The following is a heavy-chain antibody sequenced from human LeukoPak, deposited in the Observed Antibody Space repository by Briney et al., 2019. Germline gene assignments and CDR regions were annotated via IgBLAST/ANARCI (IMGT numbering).Heavy chain of an antibody. CDR3: ARRYDFWSGYYTGYFDY. Sequence: SETLSLTCAVYGGSFSGYYWSWIRQPPGKGLEWIGEINHSGGTNYNPSLRSRVTISVDTSKNQFSLKLSSVTAADTAVYYCARRYDFWSGYYTGYFDYWGQGTPVTVSS. D-gene: IGHD3-3*01. V-gene: IGHV4-34*01. J-gene: IGHJ4*02. CDR1: GGSFSGYY. CDR2: INHSGGT.